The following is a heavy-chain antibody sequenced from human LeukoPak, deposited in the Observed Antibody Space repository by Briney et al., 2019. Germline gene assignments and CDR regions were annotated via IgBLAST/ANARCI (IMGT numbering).Heavy chain of an antibody. J-gene: IGHJ4*02. CDR2: INWNGGST. CDR1: GCTFDDYG. Sequence: GGSLRLSCAASGCTFDDYGMCWVRQAPGKGLEWVSGINWNGGSTGYADSVKGRFTISRDNAKNSLYLQMNSLRAEDPALYYCARDYSPGRSSTSCYDYWGQGTLVTVSS. D-gene: IGHD2-2*01. CDR3: ARDYSPGRSSTSCYDY. V-gene: IGHV3-20*04.